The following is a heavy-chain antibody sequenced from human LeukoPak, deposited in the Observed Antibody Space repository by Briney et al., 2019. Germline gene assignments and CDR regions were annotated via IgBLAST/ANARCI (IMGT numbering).Heavy chain of an antibody. CDR1: GFSFADHS. Sequence: GGSLKLSCAASGFSFADHSLNWVRQAPGKGLEWVSYIGWTPTIIDYADSVKGRFTISRDNAKKSLYLQMNGLRVEDTAVYYCARDYRYAFDHWGQGVLVTVSS. V-gene: IGHV3-48*01. CDR3: ARDYRYAFDH. CDR2: IGWTPTII. D-gene: IGHD2-8*01. J-gene: IGHJ4*02.